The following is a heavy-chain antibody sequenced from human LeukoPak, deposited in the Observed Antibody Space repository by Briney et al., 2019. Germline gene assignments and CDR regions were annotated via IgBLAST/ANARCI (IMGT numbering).Heavy chain of an antibody. CDR2: ISSSSSYI. D-gene: IGHD3-3*01. V-gene: IGHV3-21*01. J-gene: IGHJ4*02. CDR3: ARNPNSLRFLEWNIDY. CDR1: GFTFSSYS. Sequence: KPGGSLRLSCAASGFTFSSYSMNWVRQAPGKGLEWVSSISSSSSYIYYADSVKGRFTISRDNAKNSLYLQMNSLRAEDTAVYYCARNPNSLRFLEWNIDYWGQGTLVTVSS.